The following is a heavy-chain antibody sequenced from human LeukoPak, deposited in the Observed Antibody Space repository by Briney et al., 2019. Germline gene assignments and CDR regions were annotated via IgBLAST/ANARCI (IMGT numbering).Heavy chain of an antibody. CDR2: INHSGST. V-gene: IGHV4-34*01. CDR1: GGSSSGYY. CDR3: ARGRTGWFDP. D-gene: IGHD1-14*01. J-gene: IGHJ5*02. Sequence: SETLSLTCAVYGGSSSGYYWSWIRQPPGKGLEWIGEINHSGSTNYNPSLKSRVTISVDTSKNQFSLKLSSVTAADTAVYYCARGRTGWFDPWGQGTLVTVSS.